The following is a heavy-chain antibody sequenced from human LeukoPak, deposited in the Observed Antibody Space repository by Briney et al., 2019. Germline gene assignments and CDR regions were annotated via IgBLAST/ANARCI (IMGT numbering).Heavy chain of an antibody. CDR1: GFTFSSYA. CDR2: IKEDGSER. J-gene: IGHJ4*02. Sequence: GGSLRLSCAASGFTFSSYAMSWVRQTPGKGLEWVASIKEDGSERQYVDSVKGRFSISRDNTKGSLFLQLNSLKTEDTAVYYCITTGIAAAGVDYWGQGTLVTVSS. CDR3: ITTGIAAAGVDY. D-gene: IGHD6-13*01. V-gene: IGHV3-7*03.